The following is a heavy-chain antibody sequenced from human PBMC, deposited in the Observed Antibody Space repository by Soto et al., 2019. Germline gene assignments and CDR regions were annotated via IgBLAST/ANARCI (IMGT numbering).Heavy chain of an antibody. J-gene: IGHJ6*02. Sequence: VQLVQSGAEVKKSGASVKVSCKTSGYTFISYGISWVRQAPGVGLEGMGWISPYNDNTNHAQKLNGRVTMTTDTSTKTAYMELRVLMSDDTAAYYCARDGFYAGPGRYRYGYSSPRFYGMDVWGQGTTVIVSS. D-gene: IGHD5-18*01. V-gene: IGHV1-18*01. CDR2: ISPYNDNT. CDR1: GYTFISYG. CDR3: ARDGFYAGPGRYRYGYSSPRFYGMDV.